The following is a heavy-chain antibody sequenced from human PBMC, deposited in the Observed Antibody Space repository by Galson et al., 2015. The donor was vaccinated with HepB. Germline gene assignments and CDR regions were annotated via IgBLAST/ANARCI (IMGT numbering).Heavy chain of an antibody. CDR2: ISGDGGTT. Sequence: SLRLSCAASGFIFRSSAMSWVRQAPGKGLEWVSVISGDGGTTYHADSVKGRFTISRDNFMNTLYLQMNSLGAEDTAVYYCAKGTTDYCSSTSCPNYFDYWGQGTLVTVSS. J-gene: IGHJ4*02. CDR1: GFIFRSSA. V-gene: IGHV3-23*01. D-gene: IGHD2-2*01. CDR3: AKGTTDYCSSTSCPNYFDY.